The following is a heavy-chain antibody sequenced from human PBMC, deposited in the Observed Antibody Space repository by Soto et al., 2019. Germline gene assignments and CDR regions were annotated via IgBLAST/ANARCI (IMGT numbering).Heavy chain of an antibody. CDR2: IWYDGSNK. Sequence: QGQLVESGGGVVQPGTSLRLSCAASGFTFRSYGMHWVRQAPGKGLEWVAVIWYDGSNKYYADSVKGRFTISRDNSKNTLYLQMNNLRAEDTAVYYCARLLGWYLGIDFWGQGTLVTVSS. V-gene: IGHV3-33*01. CDR1: GFTFRSYG. CDR3: ARLLGWYLGIDF. J-gene: IGHJ4*02. D-gene: IGHD6-19*01.